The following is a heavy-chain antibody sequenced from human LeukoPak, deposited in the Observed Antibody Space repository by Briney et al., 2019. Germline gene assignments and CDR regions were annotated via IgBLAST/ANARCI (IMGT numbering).Heavy chain of an antibody. CDR3: ARGKARAMIAAAGTFDY. D-gene: IGHD6-13*01. CDR2: ISSSGSTI. Sequence: GGSPRLSCAASGFTFSSYEMNWVRQAPGKGLEWVSYISSSGSTIYYADSVKGRFTISRDNAKNSLYLQMNSLRAEDTAVYYCARGKARAMIAAAGTFDYWGQGTLVTVSS. J-gene: IGHJ4*02. CDR1: GFTFSSYE. V-gene: IGHV3-48*03.